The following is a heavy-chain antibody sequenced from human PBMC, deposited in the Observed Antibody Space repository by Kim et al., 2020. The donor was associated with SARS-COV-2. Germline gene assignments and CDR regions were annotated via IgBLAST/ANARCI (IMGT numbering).Heavy chain of an antibody. V-gene: IGHV3-30*07. Sequence: ADSVKGRFTISKDNSKNPLYLQMNSRRAEDTAVYYCARELYGDYSYYFDYWGQGTLVTVSS. CDR3: ARELYGDYSYYFDY. J-gene: IGHJ4*02. D-gene: IGHD4-17*01.